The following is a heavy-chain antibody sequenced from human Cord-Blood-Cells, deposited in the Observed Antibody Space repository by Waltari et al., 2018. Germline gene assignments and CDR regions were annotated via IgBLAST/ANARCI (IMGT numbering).Heavy chain of an antibody. V-gene: IGHV4-34*01. CDR2: INHSGST. D-gene: IGHD6-13*01. J-gene: IGHJ1*01. CDR3: ATRHGYSSSWYYFQH. Sequence: VQLQQWGAGLLKPSETLSLTCAVYGGSFSGYYWSWIRQPPGKGLEWIGEINHSGSTNYNPSLKSRVTISVDTSKNQFSLKLSSVTAADTAVYYCATRHGYSSSWYYFQHWGQGTLVTVSS. CDR1: GGSFSGYY.